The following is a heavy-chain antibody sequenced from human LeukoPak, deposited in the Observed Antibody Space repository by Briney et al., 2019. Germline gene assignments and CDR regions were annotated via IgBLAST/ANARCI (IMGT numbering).Heavy chain of an antibody. CDR2: FDPEDGET. J-gene: IGHJ6*03. CDR1: GYTLTGLS. D-gene: IGHD3-16*01. V-gene: IGHV1-24*01. CDR3: ATQGLNYYYYMDV. Sequence: ASVKVSCKVSGYTLTGLSMHWVRQAPGKGLEWMGGFDPEDGETIYAQKFQGRVTITADESTSTAYMELSSLRSEDTAVYYCATQGLNYYYYMDVWGKGTTVTVSS.